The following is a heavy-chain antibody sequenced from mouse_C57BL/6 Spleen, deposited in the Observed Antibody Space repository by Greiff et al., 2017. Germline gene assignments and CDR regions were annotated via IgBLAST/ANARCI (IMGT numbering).Heavy chain of an antibody. CDR1: GFTFSSYA. D-gene: IGHD2-3*01. Sequence: EVMLVESGGGLVKPGGSLKLSCAASGFTFSSYAMSWVRQTPEKRLEWVATISDGGSYTYYPDNVKGRFTISRDNAKNNLYLQMSHLKSEDTAMDYCARRGDGYYDYAMDYWGQGTSVTVSS. CDR2: ISDGGSYT. CDR3: ARRGDGYYDYAMDY. V-gene: IGHV5-4*03. J-gene: IGHJ4*01.